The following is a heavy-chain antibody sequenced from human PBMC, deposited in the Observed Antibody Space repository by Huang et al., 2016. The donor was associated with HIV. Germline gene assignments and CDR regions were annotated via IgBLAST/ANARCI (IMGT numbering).Heavy chain of an antibody. CDR1: GFPFNNHA. V-gene: IGHV3-30-3*01. CDR2: ISNDGSNN. CDR3: ARAKDTWDAYDI. J-gene: IGHJ3*02. D-gene: IGHD5-18*01. Sequence: QVQLVESGGGVVQPGRSLRLSCAASGFPFNNHAMHWVRQAPGKVVDWVAVISNDGSNNYYADSVKGRFTISRDSSKSTLFLHMTSLRTEDTAVYYCARAKDTWDAYDIWGQGTMVIVSS.